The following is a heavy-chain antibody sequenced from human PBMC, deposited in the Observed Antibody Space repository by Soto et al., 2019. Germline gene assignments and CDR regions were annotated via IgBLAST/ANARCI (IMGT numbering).Heavy chain of an antibody. CDR3: ARDLRTMVRGVRGYYYYYGMDV. V-gene: IGHV4-4*07. CDR2: IYTSGST. D-gene: IGHD3-10*01. Sequence: QVQLQESGRGLVKPSETLSLTCTVSGGSISSYYWSWIRQPAGKGLEWIGRIYTSGSTNYNPSLKSRVTMSVDTSKNQFSLKLSSVTAADTAVYYCARDLRTMVRGVRGYYYYYGMDVWGQGTTVTVSS. J-gene: IGHJ6*02. CDR1: GGSISSYY.